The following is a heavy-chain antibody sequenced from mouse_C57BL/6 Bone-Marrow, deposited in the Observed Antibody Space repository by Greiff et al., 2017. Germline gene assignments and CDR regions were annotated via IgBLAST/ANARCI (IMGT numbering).Heavy chain of an antibody. Sequence: EVKLVESGGGLVKPGGSLKLSCAASGFTFSDYGMHWVGQAPEKGLEWVAYISSGSSTIYYADTVKGGFTISRDNAKNTLFLQMTSLRSEDTAMYYCARYYGSSFDYWGQGTTLTVSS. D-gene: IGHD1-1*01. V-gene: IGHV5-17*01. CDR1: GFTFSDYG. CDR3: ARYYGSSFDY. J-gene: IGHJ2*01. CDR2: ISSGSSTI.